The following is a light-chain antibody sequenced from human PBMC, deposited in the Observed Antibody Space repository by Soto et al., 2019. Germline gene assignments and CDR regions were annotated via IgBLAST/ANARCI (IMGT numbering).Light chain of an antibody. CDR2: EVS. Sequence: QSVLTQPASVSGSPGQSITISCTGTSSDVGGYNYVSWYHHHPGKAPKLVIYEVSNRPSGVSNRFSGSKSGNTASLTISGLQAEDEADYYCGSYTTSSTLVVLGGGTKLTVL. CDR3: GSYTTSSTLVV. V-gene: IGLV2-14*01. J-gene: IGLJ2*01. CDR1: SSDVGGYNY.